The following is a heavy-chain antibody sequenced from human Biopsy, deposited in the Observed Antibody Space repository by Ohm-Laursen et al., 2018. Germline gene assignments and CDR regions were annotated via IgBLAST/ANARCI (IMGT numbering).Heavy chain of an antibody. CDR3: ATKLTGYFHH. CDR2: NIPILGTG. Sequence: ASVKVSCKAPGGTFINYGVNWVRQAPGQGLEWLGGNIPILGTGNYAQKFQDRVTVAADTSTSTATMELRSLRSDDTAVYYCATKLTGYFHHWGQGTLVIVSS. CDR1: GGTFINYG. V-gene: IGHV1-69*06. D-gene: IGHD3-9*01. J-gene: IGHJ1*01.